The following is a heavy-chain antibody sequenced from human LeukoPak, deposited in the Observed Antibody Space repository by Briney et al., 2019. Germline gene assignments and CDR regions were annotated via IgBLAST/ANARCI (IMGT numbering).Heavy chain of an antibody. CDR2: ISYDGSNK. Sequence: GGSLRLSCAASGFTFSSYGMHWVRQAPGKGLEWVAVISYDGSNKYYADSVKGRFTISRDNSKNTLYLQMNSLRAEDTAVYYCASQKSPQYRWFDPWGQGTLVTVSS. V-gene: IGHV3-30*03. CDR1: GFTFSSYG. J-gene: IGHJ5*02. D-gene: IGHD2/OR15-2a*01. CDR3: ASQKSPQYRWFDP.